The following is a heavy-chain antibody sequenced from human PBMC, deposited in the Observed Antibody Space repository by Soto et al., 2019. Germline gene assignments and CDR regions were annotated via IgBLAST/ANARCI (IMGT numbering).Heavy chain of an antibody. CDR2: IWYDGSNK. CDR3: ARGVAGAAFDI. V-gene: IGHV3-33*01. D-gene: IGHD2-15*01. CDR1: GFTFSSYG. J-gene: IGHJ3*02. Sequence: GGSLRLSCAASGFTFSSYGMHWVRQAPGKGLEWVAVIWYDGSNKYYADSVKGRFTISRDNSKNTLYLQMNSLRAEDTAVYYCARGVAGAAFDIWGQGTMVTVSS.